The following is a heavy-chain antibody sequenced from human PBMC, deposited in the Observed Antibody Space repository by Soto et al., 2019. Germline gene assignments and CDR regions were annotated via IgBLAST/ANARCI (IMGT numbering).Heavy chain of an antibody. CDR3: ARDAGDGNDETEEAYFYFDY. J-gene: IGHJ4*02. Sequence: GRSLRLSCAASGFTFSSYGMHWVRQAPGKGLEWVAVIWYDGSNKYYADSVKGRFTISRDNSKNTLYLQMNSLRAEDTAVYYCARDAGDGNDETEEAYFYFDYWGQGTLVTVSS. CDR1: GFTFSSYG. D-gene: IGHD1-1*01. V-gene: IGHV3-33*01. CDR2: IWYDGSNK.